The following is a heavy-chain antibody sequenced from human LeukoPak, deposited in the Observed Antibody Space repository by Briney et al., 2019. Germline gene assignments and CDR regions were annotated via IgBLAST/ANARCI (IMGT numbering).Heavy chain of an antibody. CDR3: SRDVAVAVAGHYYYYMDV. Sequence: SVKVSCKASGYSFTGYYMHWVRQAPGQGLDWMGWVNPNSCGTNHAQNFQGRVTITSNTSNSPAHLEPSRLSCHDQALYLRSRDVAVAVAGHYYYYMDVWGKGTTVTVSS. CDR2: VNPNSCGT. D-gene: IGHD6-19*01. J-gene: IGHJ6*03. V-gene: IGHV1-2*02. CDR1: GYSFTGYY.